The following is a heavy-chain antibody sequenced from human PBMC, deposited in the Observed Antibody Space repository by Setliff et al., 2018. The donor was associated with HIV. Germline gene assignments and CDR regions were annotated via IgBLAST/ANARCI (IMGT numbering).Heavy chain of an antibody. V-gene: IGHV1-69*13. CDR3: ARGGVYYYDSSGWSMDY. J-gene: IGHJ4*02. CDR1: GGTFGSYA. CDR2: IIPVFGTT. Sequence: SVKVSCKASGGTFGSYAISWVRQAPGQGLDWMGGIIPVFGTTNYAQKFQGRVTITADESTSTAYMELSSLRSEDTAVYYCARGGVYYYDSSGWSMDYWGQGTQVTVSS. D-gene: IGHD3-22*01.